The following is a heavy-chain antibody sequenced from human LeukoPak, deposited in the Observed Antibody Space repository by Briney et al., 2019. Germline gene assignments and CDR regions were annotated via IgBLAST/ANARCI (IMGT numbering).Heavy chain of an antibody. Sequence: GGSLRLSCAASGFTFSSYAMTWVRQAPGKGLEWVSAISGSGGSTYYADSVKGRCTISRDNSKNTLYLQMNSLRAEDTAVYYCAKTPSDYGDSYYYGMDVWGQGTTATVSS. V-gene: IGHV3-23*01. CDR2: ISGSGGST. J-gene: IGHJ6*02. CDR1: GFTFSSYA. D-gene: IGHD4-17*01. CDR3: AKTPSDYGDSYYYGMDV.